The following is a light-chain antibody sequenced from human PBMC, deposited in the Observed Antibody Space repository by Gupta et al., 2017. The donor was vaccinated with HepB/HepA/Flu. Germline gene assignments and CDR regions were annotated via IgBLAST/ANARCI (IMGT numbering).Light chain of an antibody. V-gene: IGKV3-15*01. CDR1: QSISSN. CDR3: QQYDNWQT. CDR2: GAS. Sequence: EIVMTQSPATLSVSPGERATLSCRASQSISSNLAWYQQKPGQAPRLLIYGASTRATGIPARVSGSGSGTDFTLTLSSLQSEDFAVYYCQQYDNWQTFGQGTKVEIK. J-gene: IGKJ1*01.